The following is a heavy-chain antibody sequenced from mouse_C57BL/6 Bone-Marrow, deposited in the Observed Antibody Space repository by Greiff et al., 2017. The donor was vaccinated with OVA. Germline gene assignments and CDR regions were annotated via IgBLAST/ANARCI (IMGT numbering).Heavy chain of an antibody. CDR1: GYTFTSYW. Sequence: QVHVKQPGAELVRPGSSVKLSCKASGYTFTSYWMHWVKQRPIQGLEWIGNIDPSDSETHYNQKFKDKATLTVDKSSSTAYMQLSSLTSEDSAVYYCARCLYYSNLYYFDYWGQGTTLTVSS. V-gene: IGHV1-52*01. D-gene: IGHD2-5*01. J-gene: IGHJ2*01. CDR3: ARCLYYSNLYYFDY. CDR2: IDPSDSET.